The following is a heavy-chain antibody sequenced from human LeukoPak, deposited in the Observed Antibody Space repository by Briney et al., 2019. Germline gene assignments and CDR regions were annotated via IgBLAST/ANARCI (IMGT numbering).Heavy chain of an antibody. J-gene: IGHJ5*02. D-gene: IGHD1/OR15-1a*01. CDR3: ARDDKDVGTKGLTYFDP. V-gene: IGHV1-8*01. Sequence: ASVKVSCKASGYTFTSYDINWVRQAIGQGLEWMGWMNPHSGDTGFAQKFQGRVTMTSNTSISTAYMELSSLRSDDTAVYYCARDDKDVGTKGLTYFDPWGQGTLVTVSS. CDR1: GYTFTSYD. CDR2: MNPHSGDT.